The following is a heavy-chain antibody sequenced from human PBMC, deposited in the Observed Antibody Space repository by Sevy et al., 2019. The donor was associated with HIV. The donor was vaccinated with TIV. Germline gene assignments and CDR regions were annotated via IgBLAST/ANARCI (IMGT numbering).Heavy chain of an antibody. V-gene: IGHV3-33*01. CDR1: GFTFRSYD. D-gene: IGHD6-19*01. CDR3: ARGLGSDGYPLDY. Sequence: GGSLRLSCAASGFTFRSYDMHWVRQAPGKGPEWVAIIYYDESLKYYADSVKGRFSITRDNCKNTLYLQMNSLRVDDTAVYYCARGLGSDGYPLDYWGQGTLVTVSS. J-gene: IGHJ4*02. CDR2: IYYDESLK.